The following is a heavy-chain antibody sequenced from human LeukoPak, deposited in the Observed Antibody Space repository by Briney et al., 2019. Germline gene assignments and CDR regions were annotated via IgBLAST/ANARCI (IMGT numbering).Heavy chain of an antibody. CDR3: ARAPYYYGSGSYLGFDY. CDR1: GGSISSYY. V-gene: IGHV4-59*01. Sequence: PSETLSLTCTVSGGSISSYYWSWIRQPPGKGLEWIGYIYYSGSTNYNPSLKSRVTISVDTSKNQLSLKLSSVTAADTAVYYCARAPYYYGSGSYLGFDYWGQGTLVTVSS. D-gene: IGHD3-10*01. J-gene: IGHJ4*02. CDR2: IYYSGST.